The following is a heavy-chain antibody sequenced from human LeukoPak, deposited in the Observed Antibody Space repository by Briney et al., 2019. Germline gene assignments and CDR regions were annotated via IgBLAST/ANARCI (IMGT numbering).Heavy chain of an antibody. V-gene: IGHV4-34*01. J-gene: IGHJ5*02. CDR1: GGSFSGYY. D-gene: IGHD6-13*01. CDR2: INHSGST. CDR3: ARDRYISHSYSSSWYDWFDP. Sequence: SETLSLTCAVYGGSFSGYYWSWIRQPPGKGLEWIGEINHSGSTNYNPSLKSRVTISVDTSKNQFSLKLSSVTAADTAVYYCARDRYISHSYSSSWYDWFDPWGQGTLVTVSS.